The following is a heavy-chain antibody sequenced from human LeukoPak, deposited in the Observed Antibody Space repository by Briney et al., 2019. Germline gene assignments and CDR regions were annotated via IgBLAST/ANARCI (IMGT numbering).Heavy chain of an antibody. CDR2: ISAYNGNT. J-gene: IGHJ4*02. Sequence: ASVTVSCKASGYTFTSYGISWVRQAPGQGLEWMGWISAYNGNTNYAQKLQGRVTMTTDTSTDTAYMELSSLRSEDTAVYYCATGAYSSSFADYWGQGTLVTVSS. D-gene: IGHD6-6*01. CDR1: GYTFTSYG. V-gene: IGHV1-18*01. CDR3: ATGAYSSSFADY.